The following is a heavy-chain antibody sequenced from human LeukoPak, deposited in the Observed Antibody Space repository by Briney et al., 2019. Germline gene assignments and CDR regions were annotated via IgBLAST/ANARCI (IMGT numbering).Heavy chain of an antibody. J-gene: IGHJ4*02. Sequence: ASVKVSCKASGYTFTSYGISWVRQAPGQGLEWMGWISAYNGNTNYAQTLQGRVTMTTDTSTSTAYMELRSLRSDDTAVYYCARAPDYYYDSSGPHFDYWGQGTLVTVSS. CDR2: ISAYNGNT. D-gene: IGHD3-22*01. CDR3: ARAPDYYYDSSGPHFDY. V-gene: IGHV1-18*01. CDR1: GYTFTSYG.